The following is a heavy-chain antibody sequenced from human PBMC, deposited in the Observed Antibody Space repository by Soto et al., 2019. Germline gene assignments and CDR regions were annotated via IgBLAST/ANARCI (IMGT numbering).Heavy chain of an antibody. CDR3: AKDRGGSGWSTLDH. J-gene: IGHJ4*02. V-gene: IGHV3-23*01. CDR2: ISGSGGNT. CDR1: GFSVSYFA. Sequence: EVQLLESGGSLVHPGGSLRLSCAASGFSVSYFAMSWVRQAPGKGLEWVAAISGSGGNTYYADSVKGRFTISRDNSKNTLFLQMNSLRDEDTAVYYCAKDRGGSGWSTLDHWGQGTLVTVSS. D-gene: IGHD6-19*01.